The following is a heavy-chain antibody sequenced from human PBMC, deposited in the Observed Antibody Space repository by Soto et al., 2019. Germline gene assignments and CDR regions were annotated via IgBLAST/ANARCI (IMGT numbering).Heavy chain of an antibody. Sequence: SETLCLTCTVSGGSVSSGSYYWSWIRQPPGKGLEWIGNVYYSGGAKYNPSVKRRVSISVDTSKNQFSLNLSSVTAADTAVYYCTRDGDGRMTTNPYYYHGMDVWGPGITVTAP. V-gene: IGHV4-61*01. CDR2: VYYSGGA. D-gene: IGHD2-21*02. CDR1: GGSVSSGSYY. J-gene: IGHJ6*02. CDR3: TRDGDGRMTTNPYYYHGMDV.